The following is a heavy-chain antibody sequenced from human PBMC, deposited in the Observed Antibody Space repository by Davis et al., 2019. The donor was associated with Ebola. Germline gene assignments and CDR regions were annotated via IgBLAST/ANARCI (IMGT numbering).Heavy chain of an antibody. V-gene: IGHV7-4-1*02. CDR1: GYTFTNYA. D-gene: IGHD2-21*01. CDR3: ARVKASLRCIPFYYRLDV. CDR2: INTKTGNP. J-gene: IGHJ6*02. Sequence: ASVKVSCKTSGYTFTNYAINWVRQAPGQGLEWMGWINTKTGNPTFAQGFTGRFVLSLDTSVSTSYLQINSLKPEDTAIYFCARVKASLRCIPFYYRLDVWGQGTTVTVSS.